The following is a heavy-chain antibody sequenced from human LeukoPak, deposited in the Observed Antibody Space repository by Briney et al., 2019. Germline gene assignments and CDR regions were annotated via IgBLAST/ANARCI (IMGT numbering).Heavy chain of an antibody. Sequence: SSVKVSGKASGGTFSSYAISWVRQAPGQGLEWMGGIIPIFGTANYAQKFQGRVTITADESTSTAYMELSSLRSEDTAVYYCARGPTGRFLEWLLPFDYWGQGTLVTVSS. CDR3: ARGPTGRFLEWLLPFDY. V-gene: IGHV1-69*01. D-gene: IGHD3-3*01. CDR1: GGTFSSYA. CDR2: IIPIFGTA. J-gene: IGHJ4*02.